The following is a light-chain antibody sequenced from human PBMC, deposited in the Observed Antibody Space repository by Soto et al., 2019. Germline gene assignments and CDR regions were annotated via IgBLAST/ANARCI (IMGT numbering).Light chain of an antibody. Sequence: EIVLTQSPGTLSLSPGERATLSCRASESVNSKYIAWYQQRPGQAPRLLIYATSSRATGIPDRFSGSGSGTDFTIHLSGLEPEDFGVYYCQNYVSSAITFGQRTRLEIK. CDR1: ESVNSKY. V-gene: IGKV3-20*01. CDR2: ATS. CDR3: QNYVSSAIT. J-gene: IGKJ5*01.